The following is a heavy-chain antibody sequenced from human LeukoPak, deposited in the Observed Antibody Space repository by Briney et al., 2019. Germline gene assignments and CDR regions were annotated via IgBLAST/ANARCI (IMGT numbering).Heavy chain of an antibody. D-gene: IGHD2-2*01. CDR1: GGSVSSHRYY. Sequence: SETLSLTCTVSGGSVSSHRYYWGWLRQPPGKGLEWIGSVYYSGSTYYDPSLKSRVVISVDTSKNQFSLKLTSVTAADTAVYYCARDLLSAAARGGWFDPWGQGTLVTVSS. CDR3: ARDLLSAAARGGWFDP. CDR2: VYYSGST. V-gene: IGHV4-39*02. J-gene: IGHJ5*02.